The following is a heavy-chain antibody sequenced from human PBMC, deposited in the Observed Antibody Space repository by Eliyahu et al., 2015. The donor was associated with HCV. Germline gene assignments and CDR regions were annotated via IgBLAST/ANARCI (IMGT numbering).Heavy chain of an antibody. D-gene: IGHD3-3*01. Sequence: QVQLLQSGSEVKQPGASVKVSCKASGXTFXDYXLSXVRQAPGQGLEWLGRIDPYSGDTKYAQKFQGRVTLTRDTSTNTAYLEXRRLTSDDTAMFYCARERQLRFLEWLASDLDYWGQGTQVAVSS. CDR2: IDPYSGDT. CDR1: GXTFXDYX. CDR3: ARERQLRFLEWLASDLDY. V-gene: IGHV1-2*06. J-gene: IGHJ4*02.